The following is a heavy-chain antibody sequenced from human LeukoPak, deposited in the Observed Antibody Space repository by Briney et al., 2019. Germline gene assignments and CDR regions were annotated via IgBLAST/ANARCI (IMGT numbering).Heavy chain of an antibody. J-gene: IGHJ6*03. CDR2: ISDSTSTI. D-gene: IGHD4-11*01. Sequence: GGSLRLSCAASGFTFSYYNMNWVRQAPGKGLEWVSYISDSTSTIYYADSVKGRFTISRDNAKNSLYLQMNSLRADDTAVYFCARSTVTASYYYMDVWGRGTTVTVSS. CDR1: GFTFSYYN. CDR3: ARSTVTASYYYMDV. V-gene: IGHV3-48*01.